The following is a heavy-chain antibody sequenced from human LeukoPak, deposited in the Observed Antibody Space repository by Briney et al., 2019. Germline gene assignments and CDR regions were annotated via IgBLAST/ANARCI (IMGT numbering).Heavy chain of an antibody. CDR1: GGTFSSYA. CDR3: ARGYVSGPEVG. V-gene: IGHV1-69*04. J-gene: IGHJ4*02. Sequence: ASVKVSCKASGGTFSSYAISWVRQAPGQGLEWMGRIIPIFGIANYAQKFQGRVTITADKSTSTAYMELSNLRSEDTAVYYCARGYVSGPEVGWGQGTLVTVSS. CDR2: IIPIFGIA. D-gene: IGHD2-15*01.